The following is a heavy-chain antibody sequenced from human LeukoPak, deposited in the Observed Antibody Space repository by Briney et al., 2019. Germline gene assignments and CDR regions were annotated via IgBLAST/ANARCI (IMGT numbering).Heavy chain of an antibody. J-gene: IGHJ6*02. Sequence: TGGSLRLSCAASGFTFSNAWMSWVRQAPGKGLEWVANIKQDGGAPSYVDSVRGRFTISRDNAKDSLYLQMNSLRSEDTAVYYCARDFSASGGLDVWGQGTTVSVSS. V-gene: IGHV3-7*04. CDR1: GFTFSNAW. D-gene: IGHD1-26*01. CDR3: ARDFSASGGLDV. CDR2: IKQDGGAP.